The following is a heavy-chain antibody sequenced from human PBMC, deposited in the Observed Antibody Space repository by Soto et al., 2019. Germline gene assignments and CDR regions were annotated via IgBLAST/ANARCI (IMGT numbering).Heavy chain of an antibody. J-gene: IGHJ4*02. CDR2: IDQSDSYT. D-gene: IGHD3-9*01. CDR3: AGHQQNYDILTDY. Sequence: GDSLYISCKGSGYSFTSYWISSVRQMPRKGLEWMGRIDQSDSYTNDSPYSQADVTISADKSISTAYLQWSRMKASDTAMYYCAGHQQNYDILTDYWGQGTLVTVSS. CDR1: GYSFTSYW. V-gene: IGHV5-10-1*01.